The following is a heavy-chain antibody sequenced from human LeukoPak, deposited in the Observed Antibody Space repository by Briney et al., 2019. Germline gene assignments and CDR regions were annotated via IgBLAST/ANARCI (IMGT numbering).Heavy chain of an antibody. CDR1: GFTFSDYY. CDR2: INSDGSST. V-gene: IGHV3-74*01. D-gene: IGHD2-15*01. J-gene: IGHJ4*02. CDR3: ASSSTLDY. Sequence: GGSLRLSCAASGFTFSDYYMSWIRQAPGKGLVWVSRINSDGSSTSYADSVKGRFTISRDNAKNTLYLQMNSLRAEDTAVYYCASSSTLDYWGQGTLVTVSS.